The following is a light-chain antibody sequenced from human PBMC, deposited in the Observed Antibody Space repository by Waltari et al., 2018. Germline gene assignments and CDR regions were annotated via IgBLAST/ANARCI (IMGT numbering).Light chain of an antibody. Sequence: DIQMTQSPSSLSASVGDRVTITCWASQSISTYLNWHQQKPGKAPKVLIYATSSLQSGVPSRFSGSGSGTDFTLTISSLQPEDFATYYCQQNYITPFTFGQGTRLEIK. CDR1: QSISTY. CDR3: QQNYITPFT. J-gene: IGKJ5*01. V-gene: IGKV1-39*01. CDR2: ATS.